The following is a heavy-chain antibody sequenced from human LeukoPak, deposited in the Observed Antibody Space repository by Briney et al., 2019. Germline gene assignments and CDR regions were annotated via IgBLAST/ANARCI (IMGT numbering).Heavy chain of an antibody. CDR1: GYTFTGYY. V-gene: IGHV1-2*02. J-gene: IGHJ4*02. D-gene: IGHD6-13*01. Sequence: ASVKVSCKASGYTFTGYYMHWVRQAPGQGLEWMGWINPNSGGTNYAQKFQGRVTMTRDMSISTAYMELSRLRSDDTAVYYCTRDVGYSSSWYYFDYWGQGTLVTVSS. CDR2: INPNSGGT. CDR3: TRDVGYSSSWYYFDY.